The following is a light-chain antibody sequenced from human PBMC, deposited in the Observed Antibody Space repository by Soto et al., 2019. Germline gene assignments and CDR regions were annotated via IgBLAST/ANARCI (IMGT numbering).Light chain of an antibody. V-gene: IGKV3-15*01. CDR2: SAS. Sequence: EIVMTQSPATLSVSPGERATLSCRASQSVSSDLAWYHQKPGQAPRLLIYSASTRATGIPDRFSGSGSGTDFTLTISRLEPEDFAVYYCQQYGTSSWMFGQGTKVDIK. CDR3: QQYGTSSWM. J-gene: IGKJ1*01. CDR1: QSVSSD.